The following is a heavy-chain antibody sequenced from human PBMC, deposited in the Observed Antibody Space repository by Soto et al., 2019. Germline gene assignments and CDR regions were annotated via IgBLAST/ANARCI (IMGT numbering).Heavy chain of an antibody. Sequence: SVKVSCKASGGTFSSYTISWVRQAPGQGLEWMGRIIPILGIANYAQKFQGRVTITADKSTSTAYMELSSLRSEDTAVYYCARANFDAGYYYYYMDVWGKGTTVTVSS. CDR1: GGTFSSYT. D-gene: IGHD7-27*01. CDR3: ARANFDAGYYYYYMDV. J-gene: IGHJ6*03. V-gene: IGHV1-69*02. CDR2: IIPILGIA.